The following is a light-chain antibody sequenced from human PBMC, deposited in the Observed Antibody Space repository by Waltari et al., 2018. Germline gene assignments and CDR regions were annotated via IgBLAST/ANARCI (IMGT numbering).Light chain of an antibody. CDR3: LSPETRGSWV. J-gene: IGLJ2*01. CDR1: ALPKKY. V-gene: IGLV3-25*03. CDR2: KDR. Sequence: SYELTQSPSVSLSPGQTARITCSGDALPKKYAYWYQKKPGQAPVLIIFKDRERPSGIPERFSGCTSGTTVTLTITGVQAEDEADYYCLSPETRGSWVFGGGTKLTVL.